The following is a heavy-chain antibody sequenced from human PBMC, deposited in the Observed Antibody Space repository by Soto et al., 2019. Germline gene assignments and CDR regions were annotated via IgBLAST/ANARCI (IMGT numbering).Heavy chain of an antibody. J-gene: IGHJ3*02. D-gene: IGHD4-17*01. CDR1: GGTFSTSS. V-gene: IGHV1-69*14. CDR3: ARRHEYGGNSDAFDI. Sequence: QVQLVQSGAEVKKPGSSVKVSSKASGGTFSTSSINWLRQAPGQRPEWMGNILPIFGTADYAQKFRDRVTITADKSTNTAYMELRSLFSEDAAVYYCARRHEYGGNSDAFDIWGQGTVVTVSS. CDR2: ILPIFGTA.